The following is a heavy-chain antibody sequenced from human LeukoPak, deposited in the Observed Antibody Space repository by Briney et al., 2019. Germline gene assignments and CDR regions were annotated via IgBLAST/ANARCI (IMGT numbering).Heavy chain of an antibody. CDR2: IYYSGST. J-gene: IGHJ6*02. CDR3: AGATPRSSYSDYNYGMDV. D-gene: IGHD6-13*01. Sequence: SETLSLTCTVSGGSISSGGYYWSWIRQHPGKGLEWIGYIYYSGSTYYNPSLKSRVTISADTSKNQFSLKLSSVTAADTAVYYCAGATPRSSYSDYNYGMDVWGQGTTVTVSS. V-gene: IGHV4-31*03. CDR1: GGSISSGGYY.